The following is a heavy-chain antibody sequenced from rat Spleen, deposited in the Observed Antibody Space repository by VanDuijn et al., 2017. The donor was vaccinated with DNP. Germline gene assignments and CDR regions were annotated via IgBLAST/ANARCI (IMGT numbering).Heavy chain of an antibody. CDR2: ISSGGGGT. J-gene: IGHJ3*01. CDR1: GFTFSSFP. Sequence: EVQLVESGGGLVQPGSPLKLSCAASGFTFSSFPMAWVRQAPKKGLEWVASISSGGGGTYYRDSVKDRFTISRDNAKSTLYLQMDSLRSEDTATYYCTTQYNSGYGGFAYWGQGTLVTVSS. D-gene: IGHD4-3*01. CDR3: TTQYNSGYGGFAY. V-gene: IGHV5-27*01.